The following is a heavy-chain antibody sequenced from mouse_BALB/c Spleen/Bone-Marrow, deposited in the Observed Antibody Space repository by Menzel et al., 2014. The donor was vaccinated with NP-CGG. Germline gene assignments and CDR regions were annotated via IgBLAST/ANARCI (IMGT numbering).Heavy chain of an antibody. CDR2: INNGGTYT. CDR3: ALNWDSAY. D-gene: IGHD4-1*02. J-gene: IGHJ3*01. Sequence: EVHLVESGGDLVKPGGSLKLSCAASGFTFSSYGVSWVRQTPDKRLEWVATINNGGTYTYYPDSVKGRFTVSRDNAKNTLYLQMSSRKSEDTAMYYCALNWDSAYWGQGTLVTVSA. V-gene: IGHV5-6*01. CDR1: GFTFSSYG.